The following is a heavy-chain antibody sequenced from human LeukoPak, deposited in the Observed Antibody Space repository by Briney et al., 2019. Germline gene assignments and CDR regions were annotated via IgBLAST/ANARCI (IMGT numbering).Heavy chain of an antibody. CDR3: ARRYGSGSYYHLDY. Sequence: GESLKISFKGSGYSFTNYWIGWVRPMPGKGLEWMGIIYPGDSDTRYSPSFQGQVTISADKSISTAYLQWSSLKASDSAMYYCARRYGSGSYYHLDYWGQGTLVTVSS. J-gene: IGHJ4*02. CDR2: IYPGDSDT. D-gene: IGHD3-10*01. V-gene: IGHV5-51*01. CDR1: GYSFTNYW.